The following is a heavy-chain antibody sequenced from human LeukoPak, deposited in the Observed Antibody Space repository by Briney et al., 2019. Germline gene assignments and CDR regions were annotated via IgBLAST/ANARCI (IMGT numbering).Heavy chain of an antibody. D-gene: IGHD5-24*01. CDR2: IYPGDSDT. Sequence: KSGESLKISCKGSGYSFATYWIGWVRQMPGKGLEWMGIIYPGDSDTRYSPSFQGQVTISADKSISTAYLQWSSLEASDTAMYYCARRERNGYNFFDYWGQGTLVTVSS. V-gene: IGHV5-51*01. CDR1: GYSFATYW. J-gene: IGHJ4*02. CDR3: ARRERNGYNFFDY.